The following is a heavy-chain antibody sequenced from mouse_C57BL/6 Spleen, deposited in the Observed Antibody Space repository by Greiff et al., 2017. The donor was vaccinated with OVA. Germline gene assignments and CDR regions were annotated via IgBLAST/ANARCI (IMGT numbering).Heavy chain of an antibody. D-gene: IGHD1-1*01. CDR1: GYAFSSSW. CDR2: IYPGDGDT. J-gene: IGHJ1*03. V-gene: IGHV1-82*01. Sequence: VQLQESGPELVKPGASVKISCKASGYAFSSSWMNWVKQRPGKGLEWIGRIYPGDGDTNYKGKFKGKATLTADKSSSTAYMQLSSLTCEDSAVYYCARGYGSSYGWYFDVWGTGTTVTVSS. CDR3: ARGYGSSYGWYFDV.